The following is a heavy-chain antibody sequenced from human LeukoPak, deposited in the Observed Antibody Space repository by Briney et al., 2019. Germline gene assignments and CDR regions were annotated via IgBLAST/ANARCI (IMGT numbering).Heavy chain of an antibody. D-gene: IGHD2-2*02. J-gene: IGHJ4*02. CDR1: GYSFTSYW. CDR2: IYPGDSDT. CDR3: ARIPRRYCSSTSCYKGGLLDY. V-gene: IGHV5-51*01. Sequence: GESLKISCKGSGYSFTSYWIGWVRQMPGKGLEWMGIIYPGDSDTRYSPSFQGQVTISADKSISTAYLQWSSLKASDTAMYYCARIPRRYCSSTSCYKGGLLDYWGQGTLVTVSS.